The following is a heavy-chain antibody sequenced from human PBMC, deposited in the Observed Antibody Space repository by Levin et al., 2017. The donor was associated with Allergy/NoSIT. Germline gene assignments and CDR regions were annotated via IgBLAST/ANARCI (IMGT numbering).Heavy chain of an antibody. CDR2: ISSNGGST. CDR3: VKVSGWSPNYYYGMDV. V-gene: IGHV3-64D*06. D-gene: IGHD6-13*01. CDR1: GFTFSSYA. J-gene: IGHJ6*02. Sequence: SCSASGFTFSSYAMHWVRQAPGKGLEYVSAISSNGGSTYYADSVKGRFTISRDNSKNTLYLQMSSLRAEDTAVYYCVKVSGWSPNYYYGMDVWGQGTTVTVSS.